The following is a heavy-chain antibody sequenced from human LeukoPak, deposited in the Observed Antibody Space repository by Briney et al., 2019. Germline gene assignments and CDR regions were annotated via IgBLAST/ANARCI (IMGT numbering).Heavy chain of an antibody. V-gene: IGHV4-34*01. CDR3: ASGPRHYYYYYMDV. Sequence: SETLSLTCAVYGGSFSGYYWSWIRQPPGKGLEWIGEINHSGSTNYNPSLKSRVTISVDTSKNQFSLKLSSVTAADTAVYYCASGPRHYYYYYMDVRGKGTTVTVSS. J-gene: IGHJ6*03. CDR2: INHSGST. CDR1: GGSFSGYY.